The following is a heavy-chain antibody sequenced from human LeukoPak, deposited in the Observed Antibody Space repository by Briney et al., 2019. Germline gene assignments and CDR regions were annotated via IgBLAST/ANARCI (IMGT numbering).Heavy chain of an antibody. Sequence: ASVKVSCKASGYTFTSYYMHWVRQAPGQGLEWMGIIYPSGGTTNYAQKFQGRVTITADKSTSTAYMELSSLRSEDTAVYYCARGYGGNSDDAFDIWGQGTMVTVSS. CDR3: ARGYGGNSDDAFDI. J-gene: IGHJ3*02. V-gene: IGHV1-46*01. D-gene: IGHD4-23*01. CDR2: IYPSGGTT. CDR1: GYTFTSYY.